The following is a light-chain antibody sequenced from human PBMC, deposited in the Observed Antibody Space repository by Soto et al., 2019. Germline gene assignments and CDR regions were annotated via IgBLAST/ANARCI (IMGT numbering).Light chain of an antibody. CDR2: GAS. CDR3: HQYNNWPT. CDR1: QSVSSN. J-gene: IGKJ1*01. V-gene: IGKV3-15*01. Sequence: EIVMTQSPATLSVSPGERATLSCRASQSVSSNLAWYQQKPGQAPRLLIYGASTRATGIPARFSSSGSGTAFTLTISSLQSEDFAVYYCHQYNNWPTFGQGTKVEIK.